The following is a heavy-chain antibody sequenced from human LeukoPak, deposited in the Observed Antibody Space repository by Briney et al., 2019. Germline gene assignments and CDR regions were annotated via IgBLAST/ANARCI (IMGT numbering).Heavy chain of an antibody. Sequence: ASVKASCKASGYTFTGYYMHWVRQAPGQGLEWMGWINPNSGGTNYAQKFQGRVTMTRDTSISTAYMELSRLRSDDTAVYYCARLQWLVRAFDYWGQGTLVTVSS. CDR2: INPNSGGT. J-gene: IGHJ4*02. V-gene: IGHV1-2*02. D-gene: IGHD6-19*01. CDR1: GYTFTGYY. CDR3: ARLQWLVRAFDY.